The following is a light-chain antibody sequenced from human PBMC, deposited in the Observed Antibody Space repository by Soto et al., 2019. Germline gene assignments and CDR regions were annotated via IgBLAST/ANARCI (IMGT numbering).Light chain of an antibody. J-gene: IGLJ1*01. V-gene: IGLV3-21*02. CDR1: NIGSKR. CDR2: DDS. Sequence: SYELTQPPSVSVAPGQTARISCGGNNIGSKRLHWYQQKPGQAPVLVVDDDSDRPSGIPERFSGSNSGNTATLTISRVEAGCEADYFCLVWDSSSEHVFGTGTKVTVL. CDR3: LVWDSSSEHV.